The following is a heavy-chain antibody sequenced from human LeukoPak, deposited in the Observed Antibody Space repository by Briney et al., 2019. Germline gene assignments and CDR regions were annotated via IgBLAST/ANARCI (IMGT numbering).Heavy chain of an antibody. J-gene: IGHJ3*02. V-gene: IGHV3-11*04. CDR1: GFTFSDYY. D-gene: IGHD6-13*01. Sequence: PGRSLRLSCAASGFTFSDYYMSWIRQAPGKGLEWVSYISSSGSTIYYADSVKGRFTISRDNAKNSLYLQMNSLRAEDTAVYYCARQGIAAAGTDDAFDIWGQGTMVTVSS. CDR2: ISSSGSTI. CDR3: ARQGIAAAGTDDAFDI.